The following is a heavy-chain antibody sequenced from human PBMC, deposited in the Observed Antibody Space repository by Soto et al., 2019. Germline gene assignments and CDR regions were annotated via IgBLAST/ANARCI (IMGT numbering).Heavy chain of an antibody. D-gene: IGHD1-1*01. V-gene: IGHV4-34*01. J-gene: IGHJ4*02. Sequence: QVQLQQWGAGLVKPSETLSLSCAVYGQSFSGHSWAWIRQPPGKGLEWNGEINESGSTYYNPSLKSRVTISTDTSNNQFSLNLSSVSAADTAAYFCARGSGIVALPGELEDVKYDYWGQGTLVNVSS. CDR3: ARGSGIVALPGELEDVKYDY. CDR1: GQSFSGHS. CDR2: INESGST.